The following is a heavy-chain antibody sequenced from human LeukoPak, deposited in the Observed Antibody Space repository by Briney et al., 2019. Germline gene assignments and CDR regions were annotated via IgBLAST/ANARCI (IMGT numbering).Heavy chain of an antibody. J-gene: IGHJ5*02. CDR1: GYSVSSDYY. Sequence: PSETLSLTWTVSGYSVSSDYYWGWIRQPPGKGLEWIGNIYHDGSTYYNPSLKSRVTISVDTSKNQFSLKLSSVTAADTAVYYCAREGVITLVRGANFGSWGQGTLVSVSS. D-gene: IGHD3-10*01. V-gene: IGHV4-38-2*02. CDR2: IYHDGST. CDR3: AREGVITLVRGANFGS.